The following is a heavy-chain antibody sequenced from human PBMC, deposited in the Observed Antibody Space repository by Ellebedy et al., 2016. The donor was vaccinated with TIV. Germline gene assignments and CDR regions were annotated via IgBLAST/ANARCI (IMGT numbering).Heavy chain of an antibody. J-gene: IGHJ4*02. CDR3: ARGMRGSPYDY. V-gene: IGHV3-33*01. D-gene: IGHD1-26*01. Sequence: GGSLRLXCAASGFTFSSYGMHWVRQAPGKGLEWVAVIWYDGSNKYYADSVKGRFTISRDNSKNTLYLQMNSLRAEDTAVYYCARGMRGSPYDYWGQGTLVTVSS. CDR1: GFTFSSYG. CDR2: IWYDGSNK.